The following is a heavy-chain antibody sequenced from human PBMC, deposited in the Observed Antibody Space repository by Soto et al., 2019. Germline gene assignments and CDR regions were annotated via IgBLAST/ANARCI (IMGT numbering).Heavy chain of an antibody. CDR1: GGTFNTYA. J-gene: IGHJ4*02. V-gene: IGHV1-69*19. CDR2: ISPMFGAA. Sequence: QVQLVQSGAEMKKPGSSVKVSCQSSGGTFNTYAMNWVRQAPGQGPEWMGDISPMFGAANHAPKFQGRVTITAAEYTGTSYMQLSSLTSEDTALYFCAREVQVHTPAFVYWGQGTLVTVSS. D-gene: IGHD3-10*01. CDR3: AREVQVHTPAFVY.